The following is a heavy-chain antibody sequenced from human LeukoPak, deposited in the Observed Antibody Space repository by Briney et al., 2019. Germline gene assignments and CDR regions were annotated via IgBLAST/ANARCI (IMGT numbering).Heavy chain of an antibody. D-gene: IGHD6-13*01. Sequence: VASVKVSCKASGYTFTSSDINWVRQATGQGLEWMGWMNPNSGNTDYAQKFQGRVTMTRNTSISTAYMELSSLRSEDTAVYYCARGQKDNGVSSSWYYFGMDVWGQGTTVTVSS. CDR2: MNPNSGNT. CDR3: ARGQKDNGVSSSWYYFGMDV. CDR1: GYTFTSSD. J-gene: IGHJ6*02. V-gene: IGHV1-8*01.